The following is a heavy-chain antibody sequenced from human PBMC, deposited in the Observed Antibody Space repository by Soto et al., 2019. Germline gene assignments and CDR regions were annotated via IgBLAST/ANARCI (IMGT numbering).Heavy chain of an antibody. Sequence: SETLSLTCAVYGGSFSGYYWSWIRQPPGKGLEWIGEINHSGSTNYNPSLKSRVTISVDTSKNQFSLKLSSVTAADTAVYYCARGTLQTGTDYYYYGMDVWGQGTTVTVSS. J-gene: IGHJ6*02. CDR3: ARGTLQTGTDYYYYGMDV. CDR2: INHSGST. D-gene: IGHD4-4*01. V-gene: IGHV4-34*01. CDR1: GGSFSGYY.